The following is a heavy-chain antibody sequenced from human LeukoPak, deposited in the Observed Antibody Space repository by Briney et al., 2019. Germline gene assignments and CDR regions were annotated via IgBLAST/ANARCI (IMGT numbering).Heavy chain of an antibody. J-gene: IGHJ6*02. CDR3: AKVIAHLSYAMDV. Sequence: PGRSLRLSCAASGFTFDDYAMHWVRQPPGKGLEWVAGISRDSRVTGYADSVKGRFTIFRDSGEKFVYLQMNSLRTEDTALYYCAKVIAHLSYAMDVWGQGTTVTVSS. CDR1: GFTFDDYA. D-gene: IGHD2-15*01. CDR2: ISRDSRVT. V-gene: IGHV3-9*01.